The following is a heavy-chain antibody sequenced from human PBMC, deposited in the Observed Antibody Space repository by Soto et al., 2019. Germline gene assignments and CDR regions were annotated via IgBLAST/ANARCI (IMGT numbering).Heavy chain of an antibody. Sequence: PSETLSLTCTVSGGSISSGGYYWSWIRQHPGKGLEWIGYIYYSGSTYYNPSLKSRVTISVDTSKNQFSLKLSSVTAADTAVYYCARDRRRGDYYFDYWGQGTLVTVSS. CDR3: ARDRRRGDYYFDY. CDR1: GGSISSGGYY. CDR2: IYYSGST. D-gene: IGHD2-21*02. V-gene: IGHV4-31*03. J-gene: IGHJ4*02.